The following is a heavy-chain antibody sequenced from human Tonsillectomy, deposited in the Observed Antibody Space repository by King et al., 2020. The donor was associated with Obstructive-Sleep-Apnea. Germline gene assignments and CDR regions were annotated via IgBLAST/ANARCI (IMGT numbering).Heavy chain of an antibody. V-gene: IGHV4-4*07. J-gene: IGHJ5*02. Sequence: VQLQESGPGLVKPSETLSLTCTVSGGSISSYYWSWIRQPAGKGLEWIGRIYTSGSTNYNPSLKSRVTMSVDTSKNQFSLKLSSVTAADTAGYYCARDWAITMIVAEEWFDPWGQGTLVTVSS. CDR1: GGSISSYY. CDR3: ARDWAITMIVAEEWFDP. CDR2: IYTSGST. D-gene: IGHD3-22*01.